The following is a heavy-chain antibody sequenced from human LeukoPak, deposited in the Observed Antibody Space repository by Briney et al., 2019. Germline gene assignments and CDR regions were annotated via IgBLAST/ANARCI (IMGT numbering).Heavy chain of an antibody. CDR3: ARDGSGSYWIEEYFDY. CDR1: GYTFTSYG. CDR2: ISAYNGNT. V-gene: IGHV1-18*01. J-gene: IGHJ4*02. D-gene: IGHD1-26*01. Sequence: GASVKVSCKASGYTFTSYGIRWVRQAPGQGLEWMGRISAYNGNTNYAQKLQGRVTMTTDTSTSTAYMELRSLRSDDTAVYYCARDGSGSYWIEEYFDYWGQGTLVTVSS.